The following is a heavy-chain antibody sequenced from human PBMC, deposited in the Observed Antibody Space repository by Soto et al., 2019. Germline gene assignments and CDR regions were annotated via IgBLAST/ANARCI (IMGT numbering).Heavy chain of an antibody. V-gene: IGHV3-30*18. CDR2: VSHDGRNT. Sequence: PGGSLRLSCAASKFTFNSYAMHWVRQAPGKGLEWVAVVSHDGRNTHYADSVKGRFTISRDSSKNTVSLEMTSLRAEDTAVYYCAKGGRQWLVTSDFNYWGQGALVTVSS. CDR1: KFTFNSYA. CDR3: AKGGRQWLVTSDFNY. D-gene: IGHD6-19*01. J-gene: IGHJ4*02.